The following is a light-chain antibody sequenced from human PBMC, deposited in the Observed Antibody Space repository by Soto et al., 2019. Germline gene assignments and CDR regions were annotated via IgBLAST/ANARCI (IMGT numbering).Light chain of an antibody. V-gene: IGKV3-15*01. CDR2: GAS. Sequence: EIVMTQSPATLSVSPGERVTLSCRASQSVSVDLAWYQQRPGQAPRLLTYGASTRATGIPVRFSGSGSGTEFSLTISSLQSEDFAFYYCQQYNNWPPWTFGQGTKVDIK. CDR3: QQYNNWPPWT. CDR1: QSVSVD. J-gene: IGKJ1*01.